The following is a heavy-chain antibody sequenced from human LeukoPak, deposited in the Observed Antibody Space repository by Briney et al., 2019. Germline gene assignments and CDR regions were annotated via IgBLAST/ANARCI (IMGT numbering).Heavy chain of an antibody. CDR3: ARDAHDTDIVGATLDF. J-gene: IGHJ4*02. CDR2: ISGRGDTT. Sequence: GGSLRLSCAASGFTFSSHAMNWVRQAPGKGLEWVSEISGRGDTTYYADSVKGRFTISRDNSEKTVYLQMKSLRADDTAIYYCARDAHDTDIVGATLDFSGPRTLVTVSS. CDR1: GFTFSSHA. D-gene: IGHD1-26*01. V-gene: IGHV3-23*01.